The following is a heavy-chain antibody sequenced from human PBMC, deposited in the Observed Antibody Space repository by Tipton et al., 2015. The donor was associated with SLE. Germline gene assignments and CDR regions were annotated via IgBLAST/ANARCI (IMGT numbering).Heavy chain of an antibody. CDR3: VRDRSYPPGPQGYFQL. V-gene: IGHV4-59*11. Sequence: TLSLTCTVSGGSINSRYWIWIRQPPGKGLEWIGYIYFSGSTDYNPSLKSRVTISVDTSNNQFSLKLRSVTAADTAVYYCVRDRSYPPGPQGYFQLWGQGALVIVSS. J-gene: IGHJ1*01. CDR2: IYFSGST. CDR1: GGSINSRY.